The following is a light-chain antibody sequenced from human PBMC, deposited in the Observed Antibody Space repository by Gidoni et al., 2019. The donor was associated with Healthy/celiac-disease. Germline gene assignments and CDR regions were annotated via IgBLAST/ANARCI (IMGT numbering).Light chain of an antibody. Sequence: SYELTQPPSVSVSPGQTASITCSGDKLGDKYACWSQQKPGQSPVLVIYQDSKRPSGIPERFSGSNSGNTATLTISGTQAMDEADYYCQAWDSNHVVFGGGTKLTVL. J-gene: IGLJ2*01. CDR3: QAWDSNHVV. V-gene: IGLV3-1*01. CDR2: QDS. CDR1: KLGDKY.